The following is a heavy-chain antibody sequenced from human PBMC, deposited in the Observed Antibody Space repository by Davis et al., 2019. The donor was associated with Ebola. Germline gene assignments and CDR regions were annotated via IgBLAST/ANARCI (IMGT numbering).Heavy chain of an antibody. V-gene: IGHV4-39*01. CDR2: IYYSGST. CDR1: GGSISSSSYY. J-gene: IGHJ4*02. D-gene: IGHD3-3*01. CDR3: ARTQYRFLEWLLPFDY. Sequence: MPSETLSLTCTVSGGSISSSSYYWGWIRQPPGKGLEWIGSIYYSGSTYYKPSLKSRVTISVDTSKNQFSLKLSSVTAADTAVYYCARTQYRFLEWLLPFDYWGQGTLVTVSS.